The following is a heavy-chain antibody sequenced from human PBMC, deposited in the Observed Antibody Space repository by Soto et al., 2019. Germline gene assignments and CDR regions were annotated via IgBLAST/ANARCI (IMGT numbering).Heavy chain of an antibody. Sequence: DVQLLESGGGLVQPGGSLRLSCAASGFTFSSYAMSWVRQAPGKGLEWVSATSATGGSAFYADSVKGRFTISRDNSKNTVFLQIDSLVTEDTAVYYCAKGTTAVYCFDFWGQGTLVTVSS. CDR1: GFTFSSYA. CDR3: AKGTTAVYCFDF. V-gene: IGHV3-23*01. D-gene: IGHD2-15*01. CDR2: TSATGGSA. J-gene: IGHJ4*02.